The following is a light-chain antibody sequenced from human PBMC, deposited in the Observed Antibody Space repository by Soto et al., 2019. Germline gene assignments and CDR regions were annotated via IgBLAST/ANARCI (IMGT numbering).Light chain of an antibody. Sequence: QSALTQPPSVSGAPGQRVTISCTGGASNIGANYDVHWYQQLPGTAPKLLIYGTSNRPSGVPDRFSGSKSGTSASLAITGLQAEDEAHYFCQSYDFTLGAFWVFGGGTKVTVX. CDR2: GTS. CDR3: QSYDFTLGAFWV. J-gene: IGLJ3*02. CDR1: ASNIGANYD. V-gene: IGLV1-40*01.